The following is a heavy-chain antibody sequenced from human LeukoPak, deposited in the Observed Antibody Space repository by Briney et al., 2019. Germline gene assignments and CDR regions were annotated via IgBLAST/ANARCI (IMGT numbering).Heavy chain of an antibody. CDR3: ATPLDYYDSSGYHQGGD. J-gene: IGHJ4*02. D-gene: IGHD3-22*01. V-gene: IGHV3-7*03. CDR2: IKEDGSKK. Sequence: GGSLRLSCATSGFSFSNAWMNWVRQAPGKGLEWVANIKEDGSKKNYVDSVKGRFTIFRDNAKNSLYLQMNSLRAEDTAVYYCATPLDYYDSSGYHQGGDWGQGTLVTVSS. CDR1: GFSFSNAW.